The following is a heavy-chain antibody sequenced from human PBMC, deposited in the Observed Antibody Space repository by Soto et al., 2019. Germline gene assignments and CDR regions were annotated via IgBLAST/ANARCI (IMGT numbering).Heavy chain of an antibody. V-gene: IGHV3-23*01. CDR2: ISGSGGST. J-gene: IGHJ6*03. CDR1: GFTFSSYA. Sequence: GGSLRLSCAASGFTFSSYAMSWVRQAPGKGLEWVSAISGSGGSTYYADSVKGRFTISRDNSKNTLYLQMNSLRAEDTAVYYCAKLRTGSYGYYYYYMDVWGKGTTVTVSS. CDR3: AKLRTGSYGYYYYYMDV. D-gene: IGHD3-10*01.